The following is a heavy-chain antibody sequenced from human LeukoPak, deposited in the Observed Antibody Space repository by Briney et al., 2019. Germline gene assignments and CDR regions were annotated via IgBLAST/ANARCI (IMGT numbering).Heavy chain of an antibody. CDR2: ISSSGGST. J-gene: IGHJ4*02. CDR1: GFTFSSYA. CDR3: VASGSDY. V-gene: IGHV3-23*01. Sequence: GGSLRLSCAASGFTFSSYAMSWVRQGPGKGLEWVSTISSSGGSTYYAASVKGRFAISRDNPKNTLYLQMNSLRAEDTAVYYCVASGSDYWGQGNLVTVSS. D-gene: IGHD3-10*01.